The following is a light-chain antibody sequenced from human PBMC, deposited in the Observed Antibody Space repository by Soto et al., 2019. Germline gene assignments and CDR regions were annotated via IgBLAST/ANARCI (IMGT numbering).Light chain of an antibody. CDR2: KAS. Sequence: DIQMTQSPSTLSASVGDRVTITCRARQSINSCLAWYQQKPGQAPKLLIYKASSLESGVPPRFSGSESGTEFTLTISSLQPDDFATYYCQQYDTYYTFGQGTKLEIK. CDR1: QSINSC. V-gene: IGKV1-5*03. J-gene: IGKJ2*01. CDR3: QQYDTYYT.